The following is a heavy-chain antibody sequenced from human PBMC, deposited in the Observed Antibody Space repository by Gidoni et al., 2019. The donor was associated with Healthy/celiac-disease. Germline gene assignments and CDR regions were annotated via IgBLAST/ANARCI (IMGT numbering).Heavy chain of an antibody. J-gene: IGHJ4*02. D-gene: IGHD3-9*01. CDR2: INHSGST. Sequence: QVQLQQWGAGLLKPSETLSLTCAVYGGSFSGYYWSWIRQPPGKGLEWIGEINHSGSTNYNPSLKSRVIISVDTSKNQFSLKLSSVTAADTAVYYCARGGDYDILTYWGQGTLVTVSS. CDR3: ARGGDYDILTY. CDR1: GGSFSGYY. V-gene: IGHV4-34*01.